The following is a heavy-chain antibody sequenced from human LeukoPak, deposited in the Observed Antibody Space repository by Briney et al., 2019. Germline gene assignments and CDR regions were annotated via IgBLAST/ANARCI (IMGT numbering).Heavy chain of an antibody. D-gene: IGHD3-3*01. V-gene: IGHV4-59*08. J-gene: IGHJ4*02. CDR2: IYYSGST. Sequence: SETLSLTCTVSGGSISSYYWSWIRQPPGKGLEWIGYIYYSGSTNYNPSLKSRVTISVDTSKNQFSLRLTSVTAADTAVYYCARHGFFPDYFDYWGQGTLVTVSS. CDR3: ARHGFFPDYFDY. CDR1: GGSISSYY.